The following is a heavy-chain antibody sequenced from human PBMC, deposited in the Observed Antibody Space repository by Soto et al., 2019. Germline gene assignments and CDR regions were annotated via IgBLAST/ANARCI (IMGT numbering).Heavy chain of an antibody. CDR2: IYYSGST. CDR3: ARGYYDFWSGYQMDAFDI. Sequence: ASETLSLTCTVSGGSISSYYWGWIRQPPGKGLEWIGYIYYSGSTNYNPSLKTRVTISVDTSKNQFSLKLSSVTAADTAVYYCARGYYDFWSGYQMDAFDIWGPGTMVNVS. J-gene: IGHJ3*02. D-gene: IGHD3-3*01. V-gene: IGHV4-59*01. CDR1: GGSISSYY.